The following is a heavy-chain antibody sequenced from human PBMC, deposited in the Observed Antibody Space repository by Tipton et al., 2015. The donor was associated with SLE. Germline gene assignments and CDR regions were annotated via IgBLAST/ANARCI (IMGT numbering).Heavy chain of an antibody. V-gene: IGHV4-59*08. CDR1: GGSISGCH. J-gene: IGHJ6*02. CDR2: ISYTETT. CDR3: AGHVDPTDYYYYAVDV. Sequence: LRLSCTVSGGSISGCHWSWLRQPPGKGLEWIGYISYTETTKYNPSLESRVIISVDTSKNQFSLRLSSVTAAYTAMYYCAGHVDPTDYYYYAVDVWGQGTTVTVSS.